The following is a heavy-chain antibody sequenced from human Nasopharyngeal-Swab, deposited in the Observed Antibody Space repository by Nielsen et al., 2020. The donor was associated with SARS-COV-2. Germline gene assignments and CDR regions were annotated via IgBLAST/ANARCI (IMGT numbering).Heavy chain of an antibody. V-gene: IGHV4-34*01. Sequence: SDTLSLTFAAYGWSFSVYYWSWIRQPPGKGLEWIGEIHHSGSTDYNPSLKSRVTISVDTSKNQFSLKLSSVTAADTAVFYCARGPVRYDFWSGYYCGFDYWGQGTLVTVSS. CDR2: IHHSGST. CDR3: ARGPVRYDFWSGYYCGFDY. D-gene: IGHD3-3*01. CDR1: GWSFSVYY. J-gene: IGHJ4*02.